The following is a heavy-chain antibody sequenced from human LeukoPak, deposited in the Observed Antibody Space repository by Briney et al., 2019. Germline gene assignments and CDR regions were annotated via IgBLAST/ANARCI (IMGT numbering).Heavy chain of an antibody. D-gene: IGHD7-27*01. CDR3: AKDLGIYYYYYYMDV. Sequence: GGSLRLSCAASGFTFSSYSMNWVRQAPGKGLEWVSSISSSSSYIYYADSVKGRFTISRDNAKNSLYLQMNSLRAEDTAVYYCAKDLGIYYYYYYMDVWGKGTTVTVSS. CDR2: ISSSSSYI. J-gene: IGHJ6*03. V-gene: IGHV3-21*04. CDR1: GFTFSSYS.